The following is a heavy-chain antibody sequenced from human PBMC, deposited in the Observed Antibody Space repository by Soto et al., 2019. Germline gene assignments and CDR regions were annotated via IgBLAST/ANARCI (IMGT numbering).Heavy chain of an antibody. Sequence: LSLTCAVYGGSFSGYYWGWFRQPPGKGLERIGEVKHSGNINYNPSLKTRLTVSVDTSKNQFSLKLSSMTAADTAMYYCARGSHFDFSSGYADSFDVWGQGTMVTVSS. CDR1: GGSFSGYY. CDR3: ARGSHFDFSSGYADSFDV. V-gene: IGHV4-34*01. CDR2: VKHSGNI. D-gene: IGHD3-3*01. J-gene: IGHJ3*01.